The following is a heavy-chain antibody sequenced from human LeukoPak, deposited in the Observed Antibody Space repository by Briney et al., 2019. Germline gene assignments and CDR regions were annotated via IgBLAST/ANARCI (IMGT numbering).Heavy chain of an antibody. CDR3: ARTVLMTGSYPRGAYYYMDV. Sequence: GASVKVSCKASGYTFTSYGISWVRQAPGQGLEWMGWISAYNGNTNYAQKLQGRVTMTTDTSTSTAYMELRSLRSDDTAVYYCARTVLMTGSYPRGAYYYMDVWGKGTTVTISS. CDR1: GYTFTSYG. D-gene: IGHD3-10*01. CDR2: ISAYNGNT. V-gene: IGHV1-18*01. J-gene: IGHJ6*03.